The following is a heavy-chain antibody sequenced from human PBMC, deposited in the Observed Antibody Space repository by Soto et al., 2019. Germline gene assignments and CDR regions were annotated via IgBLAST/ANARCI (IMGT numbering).Heavy chain of an antibody. J-gene: IGHJ6*02. V-gene: IGHV1-69*13. CDR3: ARGTSSSTAATF. Sequence: GASVKVSCKASGGTFSSYGISWVRQAPGQGLEWMGGIIPIFGTANYAQKFQDRVTITADESTSTAYMELSSLRSEDTAVYYCARGTSSSTAATFWGQGTTVTV. CDR1: GGTFSSYG. D-gene: IGHD2-2*01. CDR2: IIPIFGTA.